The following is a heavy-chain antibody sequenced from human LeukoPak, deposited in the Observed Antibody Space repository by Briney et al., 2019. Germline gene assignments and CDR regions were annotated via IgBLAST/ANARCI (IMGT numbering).Heavy chain of an antibody. CDR1: GFTFSSYE. CDR3: ARNRAIYYYDSSGFDP. Sequence: GGSLRLSCAASGFTFSSYEMNWVRQAPGKGLEWVSYIGSSGSTIYYADSVQGRFTISRDNAKNSLYLQMNNLRAEDTAVYYCARNRAIYYYDSSGFDPWGQGTLVTVSS. V-gene: IGHV3-48*03. D-gene: IGHD3-22*01. CDR2: IGSSGSTI. J-gene: IGHJ5*02.